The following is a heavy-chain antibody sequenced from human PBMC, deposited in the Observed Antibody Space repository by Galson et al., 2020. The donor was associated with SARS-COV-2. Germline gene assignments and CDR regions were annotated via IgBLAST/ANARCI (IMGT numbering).Heavy chain of an antibody. V-gene: IGHV3-30*04. D-gene: IGHD6-13*01. Sequence: GESLKISCVASGFTFSTYGVHWVRQAPGKGLEWVAFISYNGGDGYFADSVRGRFTISRDNSKDTLYLQMNSLRVEDTALYYCARGGGGSTWFIDAWGQGTLVIVAS. J-gene: IGHJ5*02. CDR3: ARGGGGSTWFIDA. CDR2: ISYNGGDG. CDR1: GFTFSTYG.